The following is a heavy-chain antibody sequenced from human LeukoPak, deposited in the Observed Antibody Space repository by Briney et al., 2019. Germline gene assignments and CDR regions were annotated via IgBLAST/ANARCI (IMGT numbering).Heavy chain of an antibody. J-gene: IGHJ3*02. CDR1: GGSVSNGSYY. Sequence: SETLSLTCTVSGGSVSNGSYYWNWIRQPPGKGLEWIGYIYYSGSTNYNPSLKSLVTIAVDTSKNQFSLKLSSVTAADTAVYYCARAGEYCSSTSCYAVLGAFDIWGQGTMVTVSS. CDR3: ARAGEYCSSTSCYAVLGAFDI. V-gene: IGHV4-61*01. D-gene: IGHD2-2*01. CDR2: IYYSGST.